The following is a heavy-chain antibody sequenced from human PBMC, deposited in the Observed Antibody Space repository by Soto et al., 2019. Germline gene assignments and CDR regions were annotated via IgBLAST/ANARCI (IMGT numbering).Heavy chain of an antibody. J-gene: IGHJ5*02. Sequence: SETLSLTCTVSGGSISSYYWSWIRQPPGKGLEWIGYIYYSGSTNYNPSLKSRVTISVDTSKNQFSLKLSSVTAAETAVYYCAREEDDSSGYNWFDPWGQGTLVTVSS. D-gene: IGHD3-22*01. V-gene: IGHV4-59*01. CDR2: IYYSGST. CDR3: AREEDDSSGYNWFDP. CDR1: GGSISSYY.